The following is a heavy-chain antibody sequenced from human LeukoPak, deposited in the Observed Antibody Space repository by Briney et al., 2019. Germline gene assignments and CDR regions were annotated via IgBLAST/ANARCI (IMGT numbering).Heavy chain of an antibody. V-gene: IGHV3-48*03. J-gene: IGHJ6*03. Sequence: PGGSLTLSCTSSTFTFKRYEMNWVRQAPGRGLEWLSYISSSGNTIYYADSVKGRFTIYRDNDENSLYLQMNSLRVEDTAVYYCASPRPSGSFDCFPEYFHYYMDVWGRGTTVSVSS. CDR3: ASPRPSGSFDCFPEYFHYYMDV. CDR1: TFTFKRYE. D-gene: IGHD2-21*02. CDR2: ISSSGNTI.